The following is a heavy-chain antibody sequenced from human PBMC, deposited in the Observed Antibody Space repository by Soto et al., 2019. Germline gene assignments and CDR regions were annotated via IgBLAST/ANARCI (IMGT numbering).Heavy chain of an antibody. J-gene: IGHJ5*02. CDR1: GGTFSSYA. CDR2: IIPIFGTA. CDR3: AEDYCSGGSCDSWFDP. V-gene: IGHV1-69*01. Sequence: QVQLVQSGAEVKKPGSSVKVSCKASGGTFSSYAISWVRQAPGQGLEWMGGIIPIFGTANYAQKFQGRVTITADESTSTAYMELSSLRSEDTAVYYCAEDYCSGGSCDSWFDPWGQGTLVTVSS. D-gene: IGHD2-15*01.